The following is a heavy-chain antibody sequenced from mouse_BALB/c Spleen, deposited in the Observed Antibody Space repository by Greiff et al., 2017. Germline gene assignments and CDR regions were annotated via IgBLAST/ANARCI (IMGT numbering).Heavy chain of an antibody. CDR3: ARDGYDGYLDY. J-gene: IGHJ2*01. Sequence: EVQGVESGGGLVKPGGSLKLSCAASGFTFSSYAMSWVRQTPEKRLEWVASISSGGSTYYPDSVKGRFTISRDNARNILYLQMSSLRSEDTAMYYCARDGYDGYLDYWGQGTTLTVSS. D-gene: IGHD2-2*01. V-gene: IGHV5-6-5*01. CDR2: ISSGGST. CDR1: GFTFSSYA.